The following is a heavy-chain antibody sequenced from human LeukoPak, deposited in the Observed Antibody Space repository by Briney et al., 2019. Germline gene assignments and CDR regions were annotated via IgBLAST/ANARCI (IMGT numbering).Heavy chain of an antibody. Sequence: PGGSLRLSCTASGFTFNTYHMDWVRQAPGKGLEWVSAISGGGGSTYYADSVKGRFTISRDNSKNTLYLQMNSLRAEDTAVYYCAKEGRFLEWLSDYYYYYMDVWGKGTTVTVSS. CDR3: AKEGRFLEWLSDYYYYYMDV. V-gene: IGHV3-23*01. D-gene: IGHD3-3*01. CDR1: GFTFNTYH. CDR2: ISGGGGST. J-gene: IGHJ6*03.